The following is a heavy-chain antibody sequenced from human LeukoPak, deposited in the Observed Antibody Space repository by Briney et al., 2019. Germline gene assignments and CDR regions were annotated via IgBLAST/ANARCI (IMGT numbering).Heavy chain of an antibody. Sequence: ASVKVSCXASGYTFTSYYMHWVRQAHGQGLEWMGIINPSGGSTSYAQKFQGRVTMTRDTSTSTVYMELSSLRSEDTAVYYCARGSADYDILTDYYFDYWGQGTLVTVSS. CDR2: INPSGGST. CDR1: GYTFTSYY. J-gene: IGHJ4*02. CDR3: ARGSADYDILTDYYFDY. V-gene: IGHV1-46*01. D-gene: IGHD3-9*01.